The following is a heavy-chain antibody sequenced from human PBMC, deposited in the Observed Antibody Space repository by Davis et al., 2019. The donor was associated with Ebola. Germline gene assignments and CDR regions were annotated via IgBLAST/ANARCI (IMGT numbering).Heavy chain of an antibody. V-gene: IGHV3-30-3*01. J-gene: IGHJ4*02. CDR1: GFTFSNYA. CDR2: ISYDGSVK. D-gene: IGHD6-6*01. CDR3: TTVAASSIEF. Sequence: PGGSLRLSCAASGFTFSNYAMHWIRQAPGKGLEWVAVISYDGSVKYDADSVKGRFTISRDNAKNSLYLQMNSLRAEDTAIYYCTTVAASSIEFWGQGTLVTVSS.